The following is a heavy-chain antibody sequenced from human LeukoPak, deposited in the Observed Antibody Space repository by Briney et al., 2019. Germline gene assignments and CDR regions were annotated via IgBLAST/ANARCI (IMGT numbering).Heavy chain of an antibody. CDR1: GGTFSIYA. CDR2: IIPILGIA. D-gene: IGHD4-17*01. CDR3: ARARYGDYRA. J-gene: IGHJ5*02. Sequence: GASVNVSCNASGGTFSIYAISWVRQAPGQGREWMGRIIPILGIANYAQKFQGRVTITADKSTSTAYMELSSLRSEDTAVYYCARARYGDYRAWGAGTLVTVSS. V-gene: IGHV1-69*04.